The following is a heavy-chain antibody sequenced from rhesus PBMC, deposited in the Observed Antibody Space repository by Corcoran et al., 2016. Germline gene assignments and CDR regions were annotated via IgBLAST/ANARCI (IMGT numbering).Heavy chain of an antibody. J-gene: IGHJ4*01. D-gene: IGHD1-20*01. V-gene: IGHV3-118*01. CDR3: VPPGTTPFDY. Sequence: EVQLVESGGGLVQPGGSLRLSCAASGFTFSSSAMHWLRQTSGKGLVWVGRIRRKANNYETGYAASVKGRFTISRDDSKNTAYLQMNSLKTEDTDVYYCVPPGTTPFDYWGQGVLVTVSS. CDR2: IRRKANNYET. CDR1: GFTFSSSA.